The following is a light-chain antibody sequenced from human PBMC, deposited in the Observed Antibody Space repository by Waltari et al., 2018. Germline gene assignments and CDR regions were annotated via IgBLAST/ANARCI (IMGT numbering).Light chain of an antibody. Sequence: ATLSCRASQSVTASQVAWYQQKPGQAPRLLIYGASTRATGTPDRFSGTGSGTDFILTISGLEPEDFAVYFCQQYGSSIPFTFGPGTKV. CDR3: QQYGSSIPFT. V-gene: IGKV3-20*01. J-gene: IGKJ3*01. CDR1: QSVTASQ. CDR2: GAS.